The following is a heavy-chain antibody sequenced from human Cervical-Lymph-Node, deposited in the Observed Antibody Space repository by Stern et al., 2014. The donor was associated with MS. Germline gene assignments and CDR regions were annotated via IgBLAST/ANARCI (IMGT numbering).Heavy chain of an antibody. D-gene: IGHD6-19*01. CDR1: GASISGGGSF. CDR2: IYTRGSA. J-gene: IGHJ6*02. Sequence: QVQLVESGPGLVKPSQTLSLTCTVYGASISGGGSFWSWVRQSAGNGLEWPGRIYTRGSAAYNPSLKSGVPISVDSSKNQFSLKVTSVTAADTAVYYCVRDAAAGSSIRDYYSGMDVWGQGTTVTVSS. CDR3: VRDAAAGSSIRDYYSGMDV. V-gene: IGHV4-61*02.